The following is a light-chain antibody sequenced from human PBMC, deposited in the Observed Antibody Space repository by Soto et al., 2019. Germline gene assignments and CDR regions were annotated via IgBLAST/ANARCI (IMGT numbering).Light chain of an antibody. CDR1: SSDVGGYNY. J-gene: IGLJ3*02. V-gene: IGLV2-14*01. Sequence: QSALTQPASVSGSPGQSVTISVTGTSSDVGGYNYVSWYQQHPGKAPKLMIYEVNNRPSGVSNRFSGSKSGNTASLTISGLQAEDEADYYCSSYTTSNTLVFGGGTKLTVL. CDR3: SSYTTSNTLV. CDR2: EVN.